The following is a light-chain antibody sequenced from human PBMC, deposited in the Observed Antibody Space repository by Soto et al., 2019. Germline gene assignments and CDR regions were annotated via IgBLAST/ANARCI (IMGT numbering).Light chain of an antibody. CDR3: QQRSNWPPIT. V-gene: IGKV3-11*01. CDR2: DAS. Sequence: EIVLTQSPATLSLSPGERATLSCRASQSVSNKLAWYQQKPGQAPRLLIYDASNRATGIPARFSGSGSGTDFTLTITSLEPKDFAVYYCQQRSNWPPITFGQGTRLEIK. CDR1: QSVSNK. J-gene: IGKJ5*01.